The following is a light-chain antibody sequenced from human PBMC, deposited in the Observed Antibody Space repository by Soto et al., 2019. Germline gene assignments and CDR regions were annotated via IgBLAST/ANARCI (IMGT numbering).Light chain of an antibody. Sequence: QAVLTQPPSVCAAPGQKVTISCSGSSSNIGNNYVSWYHQLPGTAPKLLIYENTQRPSGIPDRFSASKSGTSATLGIAGLQTGDEADYYCASWDYSLSAVIFGGGTKLTVL. CDR3: ASWDYSLSAVI. J-gene: IGLJ2*01. V-gene: IGLV1-51*02. CDR1: SSNIGNNY. CDR2: ENT.